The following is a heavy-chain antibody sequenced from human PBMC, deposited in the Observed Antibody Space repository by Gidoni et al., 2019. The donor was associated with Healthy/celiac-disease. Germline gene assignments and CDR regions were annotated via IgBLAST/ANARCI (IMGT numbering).Heavy chain of an antibody. Sequence: KASGYTFTGYYMHWVRQAPGQGLEWMGWINPNSGGTNYAQKFQGRVTMTRDTSISTAYMELSRLRSDDTAVYCCARERRSGYQRLYGDYWGQGTLVTVSS. D-gene: IGHD2-2*02. V-gene: IGHV1-2*02. CDR2: INPNSGGT. CDR1: GYTFTGYY. CDR3: ARERRSGYQRLYGDY. J-gene: IGHJ4*02.